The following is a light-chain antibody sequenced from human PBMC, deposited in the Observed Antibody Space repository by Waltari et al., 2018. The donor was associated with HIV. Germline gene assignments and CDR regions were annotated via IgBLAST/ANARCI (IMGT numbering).Light chain of an antibody. V-gene: IGKV1-12*01. CDR2: SAS. CDR1: QSIDSF. CDR3: QQAASFPHT. Sequence: DIQMTQSPSYMSALVGDSVSINCRANQSIDSFLAWYQQKPGDAPKLLIYSASRLENGVASRFFAFGSATDFTLTITGLQTEDFATYYCQQAASFPHTFGGGTKVEL. J-gene: IGKJ4*01.